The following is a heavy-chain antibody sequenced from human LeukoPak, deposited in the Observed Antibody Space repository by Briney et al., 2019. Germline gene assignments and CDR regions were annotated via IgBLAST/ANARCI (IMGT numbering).Heavy chain of an antibody. CDR3: ARDDYGSGSYYYYYMDV. Sequence: PESLSLTCTVSGGSITSYYRSWVRQPAGKGLEWIGRIYSSGSTNYNPSLKSRVTMSVDTSKNQFSLKLSSVTAADTAVYYCARDDYGSGSYYYYYMDVWGKGTTVTVSS. CDR2: IYSSGST. V-gene: IGHV4-4*07. J-gene: IGHJ6*03. D-gene: IGHD3-10*01. CDR1: GGSITSYY.